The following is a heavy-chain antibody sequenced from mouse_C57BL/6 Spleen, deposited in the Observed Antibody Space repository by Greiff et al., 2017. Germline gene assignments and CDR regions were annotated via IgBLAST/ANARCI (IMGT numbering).Heavy chain of an antibody. CDR2: ISSGSSTI. CDR3: ASQITTVYYYAMDY. CDR1: GFTFSDYG. D-gene: IGHD1-1*01. V-gene: IGHV5-17*01. J-gene: IGHJ4*01. Sequence: EVKVVESGGGLVKPGGSLKLSCAASGFTFSDYGMHWVRQAPEKGLEWVAYISSGSSTIYYADTVKGRFTISRDNAKNTLFLQMTSLRSEDTAMYYCASQITTVYYYAMDYWGQGTSVTVSS.